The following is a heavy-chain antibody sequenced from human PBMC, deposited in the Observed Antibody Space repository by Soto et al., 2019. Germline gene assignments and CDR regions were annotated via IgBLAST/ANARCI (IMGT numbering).Heavy chain of an antibody. D-gene: IGHD6-19*01. CDR1: GGTFSDYA. Sequence: PGGSLRLSCTASGGTFSDYAMSWVRQAPGKGLEWVSAIGTRDDIFYADSVKGRFTISRDNAKNALYLQMNSLRVEDTALYYCVKGLNIDYNSAWFYFDFWGLGTVVTVSS. J-gene: IGHJ4*02. CDR2: IGTRDDI. CDR3: VKGLNIDYNSAWFYFDF. V-gene: IGHV3-23*01.